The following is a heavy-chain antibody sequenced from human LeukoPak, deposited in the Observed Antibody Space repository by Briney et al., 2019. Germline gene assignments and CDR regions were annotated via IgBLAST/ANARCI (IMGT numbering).Heavy chain of an antibody. CDR1: GFTFSSYA. Sequence: GGSLRLSCAASGFTFSSYAMSWVRQAPGKGLEWVSAISGSGGSTYYADSVKGRFTISRDNSKNTLYLQMNSLRAEDTAVYYCTTVIDSIEDYSAYWGRGTLVTVSS. CDR2: ISGSGGST. J-gene: IGHJ4*02. CDR3: TTVIDSIEDYSAY. D-gene: IGHD2-21*01. V-gene: IGHV3-23*01.